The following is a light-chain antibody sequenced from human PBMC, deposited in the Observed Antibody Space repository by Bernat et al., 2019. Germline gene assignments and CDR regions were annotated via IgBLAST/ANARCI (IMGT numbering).Light chain of an antibody. CDR2: DVS. V-gene: IGLV2-14*03. CDR3: YSWTTNYVYV. J-gene: IGLJ1*01. Sequence: QSALTQPASVSGYPGQSITISCTGASSDIGGFNYVSWYQQHPGKAPKLMISDVSSRPSGVSKRFSGTKSGNTASLTISGLQAEDEADYYCYSWTTNYVYVFGTGTKVTVL. CDR1: SSDIGGFNY.